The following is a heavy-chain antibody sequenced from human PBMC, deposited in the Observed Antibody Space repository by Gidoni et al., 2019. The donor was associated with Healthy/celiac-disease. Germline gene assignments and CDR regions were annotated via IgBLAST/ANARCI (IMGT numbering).Heavy chain of an antibody. CDR3: ARGPEIAAAGNTEA. J-gene: IGHJ5*02. CDR1: GGSFSGYY. V-gene: IGHV4-34*01. Sequence: QVQLQQWGAGLLKPSETLSLTCAAYGGSFSGYYWSWIRQPPGKGLGWIGEINHSGSTNYNPSLKSRVTISVDTSKNQFSLKLSSVTAADTAVYYCARGPEIAAAGNTEAWGQGTLVTVSS. D-gene: IGHD6-13*01. CDR2: INHSGST.